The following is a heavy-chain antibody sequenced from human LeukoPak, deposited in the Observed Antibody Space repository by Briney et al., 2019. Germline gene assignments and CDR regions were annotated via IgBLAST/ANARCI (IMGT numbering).Heavy chain of an antibody. CDR1: GFTFSSYE. Sequence: GGSLRLSCAASGFTFSSYEMNWVRQAPGKGLEWVSYISSSGSTIYYADSVKGRFTISRDNAKNSLYLQMNSLRAEDTAVYYCARDQVSVAGTGIDYWGQGTLITVSS. CDR3: ARDQVSVAGTGIDY. J-gene: IGHJ4*02. CDR2: ISSSGSTI. V-gene: IGHV3-48*03. D-gene: IGHD6-19*01.